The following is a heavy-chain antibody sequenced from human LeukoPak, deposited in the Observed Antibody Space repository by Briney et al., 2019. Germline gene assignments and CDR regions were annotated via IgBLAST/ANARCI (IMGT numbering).Heavy chain of an antibody. CDR2: IWYDGSNK. CDR1: GFTFSRHG. D-gene: IGHD3-22*01. V-gene: IGHV3-33*01. J-gene: IGHJ4*02. CDR3: ARDQYYYDSSGYFYDF. Sequence: GGSLRLSCAASGFTFSRHGMHWVRQAPGKGLEWVALIWYDGSNKYYADSVKGRFTISRDNSKNTLYLQMNSLRVEDTAVYYCARDQYYYDSSGYFYDFWGQGTLVTASS.